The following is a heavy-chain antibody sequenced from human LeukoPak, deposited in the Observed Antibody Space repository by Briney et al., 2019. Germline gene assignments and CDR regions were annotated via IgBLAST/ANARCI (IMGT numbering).Heavy chain of an antibody. D-gene: IGHD4-17*01. CDR2: IDYDGGSG. Sequence: GGSLRLSCTVSGFTLSSYEMSWIRQAPGKGLEWVSSIDYDGGSGHYADSVKGRFTISRDNAKNSLYLQMNSLRAEDTAVYYCARDSVYGDYVRYYFDYWGQGTLVTVSS. J-gene: IGHJ4*02. CDR3: ARDSVYGDYVRYYFDY. V-gene: IGHV3-48*03. CDR1: GFTLSSYE.